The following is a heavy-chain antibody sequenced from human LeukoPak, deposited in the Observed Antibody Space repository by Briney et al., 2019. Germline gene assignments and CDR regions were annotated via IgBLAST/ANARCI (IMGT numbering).Heavy chain of an antibody. D-gene: IGHD1-26*01. CDR1: GFTFSSYS. V-gene: IGHV3-48*01. Sequence: GGSLRLSCAASGFTFSSYSMNWVRQAPGKGLEWVSYISSSSSTIYYADSVKGRLTISRDNAKNSLYLQMNSLRAEDTAVYYCARDQLGGDDAFDIWGQGTMVTVSS. J-gene: IGHJ3*02. CDR2: ISSSSSTI. CDR3: ARDQLGGDDAFDI.